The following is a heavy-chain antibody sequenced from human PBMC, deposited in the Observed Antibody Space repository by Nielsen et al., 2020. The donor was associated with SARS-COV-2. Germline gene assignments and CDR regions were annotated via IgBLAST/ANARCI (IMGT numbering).Heavy chain of an antibody. CDR3: ARATMVRGLYYFDY. Sequence: GESLKISCAASGFTFSDYYMSWIRQAPGKGLEWVSYISSSSYTNYADPVKGRFTISRDNAKNSLYLQMNSLRAEDTAVYYCARATMVRGLYYFDYWGQGTLVTVSS. CDR1: GFTFSDYY. J-gene: IGHJ4*02. D-gene: IGHD3-10*01. V-gene: IGHV3-11*05. CDR2: ISSSSYT.